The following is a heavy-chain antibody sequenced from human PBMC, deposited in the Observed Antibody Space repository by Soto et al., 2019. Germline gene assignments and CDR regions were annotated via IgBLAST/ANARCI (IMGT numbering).Heavy chain of an antibody. Sequence: QVQLVQSGAEVKKPGASVKVSCKASGYTFTSHGISWVRQAPGQGLEWLGWISGYDGKTKYAERLVGRVTMTTDTSTSTAYMEVRSLRSDDTAVYYCARDVSGWYYYDSTGYYHFDSWGQGTLVTVSS. CDR1: GYTFTSHG. J-gene: IGHJ4*02. CDR2: ISGYDGKT. CDR3: ARDVSGWYYYDSTGYYHFDS. V-gene: IGHV1-18*01. D-gene: IGHD3-22*01.